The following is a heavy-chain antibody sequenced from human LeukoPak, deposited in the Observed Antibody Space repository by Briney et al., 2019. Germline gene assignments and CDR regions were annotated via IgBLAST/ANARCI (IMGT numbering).Heavy chain of an antibody. Sequence: LDTLSLTCTVSGGSISSSSYYWGWIRQPPGNGLEWIGSIYYSDSTKHNPSLKSRVTISVDTSKNQFYLELSSVTAADTAVYYCARGHPETPHYYFDYWGQGTVVSVPS. CDR3: ARGHPETPHYYFDY. V-gene: IGHV4-39*07. J-gene: IGHJ4*02. CDR1: GGSISSSSYY. CDR2: IYYSDST.